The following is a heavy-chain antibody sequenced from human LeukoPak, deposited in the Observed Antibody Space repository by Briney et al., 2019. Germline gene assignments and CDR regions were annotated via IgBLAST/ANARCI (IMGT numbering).Heavy chain of an antibody. J-gene: IGHJ4*02. Sequence: MSSETLSLTCAVYGGSFSGYYWSWIRQPPGKGLEWIGEINHSGSTNYNPSLKSRVTISVDTSKNQFSLKLSSVTAADTAVYYCASSATYVYWGQGTLVTVSS. V-gene: IGHV4-34*01. CDR1: GGSFSGYY. CDR2: INHSGST. D-gene: IGHD5-12*01. CDR3: ASSATYVY.